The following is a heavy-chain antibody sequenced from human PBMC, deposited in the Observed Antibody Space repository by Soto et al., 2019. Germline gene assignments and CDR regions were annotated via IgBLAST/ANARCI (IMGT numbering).Heavy chain of an antibody. J-gene: IGHJ5*01. V-gene: IGHV1-8*01. CDR1: GYTFASYD. CDR3: ARSDGYHFNWLDS. Sequence: QVQLVQSGAEVKTPGASVKVSCKASGYTFASYDINWVRQAPGQGLEWMGWMNPNRNNTGYAQKFQCRLTMTRDIALSIAHMELSSLRNEDTAVYYCARSDGYHFNWLDSWGQGTLVTVSA. D-gene: IGHD2-21*01. CDR2: MNPNRNNT.